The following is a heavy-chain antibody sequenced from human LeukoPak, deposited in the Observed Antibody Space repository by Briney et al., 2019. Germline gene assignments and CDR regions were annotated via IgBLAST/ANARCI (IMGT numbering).Heavy chain of an antibody. Sequence: SQTLSLTCTVSGGSISSGGYYWSWIRQHPGKGLEWIGYIYYSGSTYYNPSLKSRVTISVDTSKNQFSLKLSSVTAADTVVYYCARGSAGFGELYSYYYYYYMDVCGKGTTVTVSS. D-gene: IGHD3-10*01. V-gene: IGHV4-31*03. CDR3: ARGSAGFGELYSYYYYYYMDV. CDR2: IYYSGST. J-gene: IGHJ6*03. CDR1: GGSISSGGYY.